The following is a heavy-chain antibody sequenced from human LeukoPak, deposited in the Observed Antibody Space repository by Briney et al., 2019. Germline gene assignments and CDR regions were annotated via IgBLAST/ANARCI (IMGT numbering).Heavy chain of an antibody. J-gene: IGHJ4*02. CDR1: GYTFTGYY. CDR3: ARTPAAGLIYYFDY. V-gene: IGHV1-2*04. Sequence: ASVKVSCKASGYTFTGYYVHWVRQAPGQGLEWMGWINPNSGGTNYAQKFQGWVTMTRDTSISTAYMELSRLRSDDTAVYYCARTPAAGLIYYFDYWGQGTLVTVSS. CDR2: INPNSGGT. D-gene: IGHD6-13*01.